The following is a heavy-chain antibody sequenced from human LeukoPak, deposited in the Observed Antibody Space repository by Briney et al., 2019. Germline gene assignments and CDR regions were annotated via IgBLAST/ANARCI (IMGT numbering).Heavy chain of an antibody. CDR2: ISSSTSGYTI. CDR3: ARGTGSYYGYFDY. J-gene: IGHJ4*03. CDR1: GFTFINYR. Sequence: GGSLRHSCAASGFTFINYRMNWVRQAPGKGLEWVSYISSSTSGYTIYYADSVRGRFTISRDNAKNSLYLQMNSLRAEDTAVYYCARGTGSYYGYFDYWGQGLLVTVSS. D-gene: IGHD1-26*01. V-gene: IGHV3-48*01.